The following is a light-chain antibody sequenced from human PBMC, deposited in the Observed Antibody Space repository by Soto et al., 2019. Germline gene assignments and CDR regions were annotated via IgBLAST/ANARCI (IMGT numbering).Light chain of an antibody. J-gene: IGLJ1*01. V-gene: IGLV2-14*03. CDR3: SSYTSSSTLYV. CDR2: DVS. CDR1: SSDVGAYNY. Sequence: QSALAQPASVSGSPGQSITISCTGTSSDVGAYNYVSWYQQHPGKAPKFMIYDVSNRPSGVSNRFSGSKSGNTASLTISGLQAEDEADYYCSSYTSSSTLYVFGTGTKVNVL.